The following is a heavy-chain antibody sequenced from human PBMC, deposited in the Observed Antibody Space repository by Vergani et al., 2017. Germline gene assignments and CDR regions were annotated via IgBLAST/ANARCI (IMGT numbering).Heavy chain of an antibody. CDR1: GFTFSSYW. V-gene: IGHV3-74*01. J-gene: IGHJ5*02. CDR2: INSDGSST. Sequence: EVQLVESGGGLVQPGGSLRLSCAASGFTFSSYWMHWVCQAPGKGLVWVSRINSDGSSTSYADSVKGRFTISRDNTKNTLYLQMNSLGAEDTAVYYCAGSGYDLSYWFDPWGQGTLVTVSS. D-gene: IGHD5-12*01. CDR3: AGSGYDLSYWFDP.